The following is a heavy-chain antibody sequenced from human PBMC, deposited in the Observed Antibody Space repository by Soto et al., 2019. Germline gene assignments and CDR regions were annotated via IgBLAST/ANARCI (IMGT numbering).Heavy chain of an antibody. CDR3: AGDQGPNYMAV. CDR2: ISGRDGNI. V-gene: IGHV3-11*01. J-gene: IGHJ6*03. Sequence: QVQLVEAGGGLVKPGGALRLSCAASGFTFSDSFMSWSRQTPGKGREWLSYISGRDGNIYYADSVKSRFTNSRDNAKNSVYLQMNSLRAEDTAVYYCAGDQGPNYMAVWGKGTTVTVS. CDR1: GFTFSDSF.